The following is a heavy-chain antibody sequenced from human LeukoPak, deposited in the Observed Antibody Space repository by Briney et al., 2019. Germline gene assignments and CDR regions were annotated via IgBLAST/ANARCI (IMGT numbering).Heavy chain of an antibody. CDR1: GFTFNSYG. V-gene: IGHV3-30*02. CDR3: AKVVGGLVPAPTDY. Sequence: GGSLRLSCAASGFTFNSYGVQWVRQAPGKGLEWVAYIGHGADNEHYADSVKGRFTISRDNSKSTLYLQMNSLRDEDTAVYYCAKVVGGLVPAPTDYWGQGSLVTVSS. D-gene: IGHD2-2*01. J-gene: IGHJ4*02. CDR2: IGHGADNE.